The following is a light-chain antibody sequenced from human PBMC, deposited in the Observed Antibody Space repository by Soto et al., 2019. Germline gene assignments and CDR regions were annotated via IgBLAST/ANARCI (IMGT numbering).Light chain of an antibody. CDR3: SSYTSSSTWV. J-gene: IGLJ3*02. V-gene: IGLV2-18*02. CDR1: SSDVGSYNR. Sequence: QSVLTQPPSVSGSPGQSVTISCTGTSSDVGSYNRVSWYQQPPGTAPKLMIYQVSNRPSGVPDRFSGSKSGNTASLTISGHQDEDEDDYYCSSYTSSSTWVFGGGTKLTVL. CDR2: QVS.